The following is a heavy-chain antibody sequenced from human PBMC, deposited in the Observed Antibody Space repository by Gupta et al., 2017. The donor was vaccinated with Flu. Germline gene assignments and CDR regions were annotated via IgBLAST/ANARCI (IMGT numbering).Heavy chain of an antibody. D-gene: IGHD6-19*01. CDR3: ASYRGGYGPNGFSDHFDC. Sequence: QVQLQESGPGLVKPSETLSLTCTVPGGSISSYYWSWIRQPPAKGLEWIGCIYSNGNTNHTPSLKSRVSISVDTSRNHFSLKLSSVTAADTAVYYCASYRGGYGPNGFSDHFDCWGQGALVTGSS. V-gene: IGHV4-59*01. CDR1: GGSISSYY. J-gene: IGHJ4*02. CDR2: IYSNGNT.